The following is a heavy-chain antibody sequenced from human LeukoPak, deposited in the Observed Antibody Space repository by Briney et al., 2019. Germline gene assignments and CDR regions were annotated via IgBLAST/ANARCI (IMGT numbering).Heavy chain of an antibody. CDR2: INHSGST. Sequence: SETLSLTCAVYGGSFSGYYWSWIRQPPGKGLEGIGEINHSGSTNYNPSLKSRVTISVDTSKNQFSLKLSSVTAADTAVYYCARGDHYDSSGYYACWFDPWGQGTLVTVSS. CDR1: GGSFSGYY. V-gene: IGHV4-34*01. J-gene: IGHJ5*02. CDR3: ARGDHYDSSGYYACWFDP. D-gene: IGHD3-22*01.